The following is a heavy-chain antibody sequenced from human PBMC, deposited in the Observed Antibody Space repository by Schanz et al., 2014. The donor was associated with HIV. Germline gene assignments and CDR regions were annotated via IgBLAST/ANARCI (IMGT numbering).Heavy chain of an antibody. D-gene: IGHD6-19*01. J-gene: IGHJ4*02. Sequence: VQMLESGGGSVQPGGSLRLSCAASGFTFSNFAMSWVRQAPGKGLEWVSSISGSGVSTFYAGSDKGRFAISRDKSKNTLYLQMNSLRVEDTAVYYCAKMARSVAANTNFDYWGQGTLVTVSS. CDR2: ISGSGVST. CDR3: AKMARSVAANTNFDY. V-gene: IGHV3-23*01. CDR1: GFTFSNFA.